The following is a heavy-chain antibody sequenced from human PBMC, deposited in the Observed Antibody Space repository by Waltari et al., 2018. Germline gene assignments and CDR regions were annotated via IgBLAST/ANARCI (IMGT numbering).Heavy chain of an antibody. CDR2: IQSSSNFI. CDR1: GFPFSHYS. D-gene: IGHD3-10*01. V-gene: IGHV3-21*01. J-gene: IGHJ4*02. Sequence: EVQLVESGGGLVKPGESLRLSCAASGFPFSHYSMNWVRQAPGKGLGWVSSIQSSSNFIYYADAVNGRFTTSRDNGKNSLFLQMDSLRDEDTAVYYCARGPGSGSYIPDYWGQGTLVTVSS. CDR3: ARGPGSGSYIPDY.